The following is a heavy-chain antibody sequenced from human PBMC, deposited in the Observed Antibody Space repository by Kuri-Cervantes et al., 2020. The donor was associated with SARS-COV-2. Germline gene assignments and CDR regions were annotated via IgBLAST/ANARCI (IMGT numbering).Heavy chain of an antibody. V-gene: IGHV1-18*01. J-gene: IGHJ3*02. CDR2: ISPYNSNG. CDR1: GCTFTSYG. CDR3: ARDQKRGRIQLWFTEARAFDI. Sequence: ASVKVSCKASGCTFTSYGISWGRQAPGQGLEWMGWISPYNSNGYYEQKFQGRVTITRDTSASTAYMELSSLRSEDTAVYYCARDQKRGRIQLWFTEARAFDIWGQGTMVTVSS. D-gene: IGHD5-18*01.